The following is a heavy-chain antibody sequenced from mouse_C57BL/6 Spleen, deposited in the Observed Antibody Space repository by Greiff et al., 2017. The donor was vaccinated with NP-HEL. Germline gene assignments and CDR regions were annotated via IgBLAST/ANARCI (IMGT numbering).Heavy chain of an antibody. CDR3: AILYYAMDY. CDR2: IDPSDSYT. Sequence: QVQLQQPGAELVMPGASVKLSCKASGYTFTSYWMHWVKQRPGQGLEWIGEIDPSDSYTNYNQKFKGKSTLTVDKSSSTAYMQLSSLTSEDSAVYYCAILYYAMDYWGQGTSVTVSS. V-gene: IGHV1-69*01. J-gene: IGHJ4*01. CDR1: GYTFTSYW.